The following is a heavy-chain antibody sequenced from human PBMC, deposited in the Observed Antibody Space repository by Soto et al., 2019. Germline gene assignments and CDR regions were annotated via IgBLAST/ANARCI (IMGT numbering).Heavy chain of an antibody. CDR2: INHSGST. Sequence: PSETLSLTCAVYGGSFSGYYWSWIRQPPGKGLEWIGEINHSGSTNYNPSLKSRVTISVDTSKNQFSLKLSSVTAADTAVYYCASSSGYDSSGFHYWGQGTLVTVYS. D-gene: IGHD3-22*01. V-gene: IGHV4-34*01. CDR1: GGSFSGYY. J-gene: IGHJ4*02. CDR3: ASSSGYDSSGFHY.